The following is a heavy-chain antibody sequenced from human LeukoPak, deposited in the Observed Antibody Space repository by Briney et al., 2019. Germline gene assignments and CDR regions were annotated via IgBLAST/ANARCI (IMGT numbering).Heavy chain of an antibody. J-gene: IGHJ4*02. D-gene: IGHD4-23*01. Sequence: SETLSLTCTVSDGSINGYSWTWIRQPPGKGLEWIGYIYYSGSANYNPSLKSRVTISVDTSKNQFSLKLSSVTAADTAVYYCARSKLPLADYWGQGTLVTVSS. CDR2: IYYSGSA. CDR3: ARSKLPLADY. V-gene: IGHV4-59*01. CDR1: DGSINGYS.